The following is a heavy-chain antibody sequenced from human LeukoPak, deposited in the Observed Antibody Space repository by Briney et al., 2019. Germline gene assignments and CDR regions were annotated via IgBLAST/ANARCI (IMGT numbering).Heavy chain of an antibody. CDR1: GFSFSSFE. V-gene: IGHV3-48*03. CDR2: ISSSASTI. J-gene: IGHJ4*02. Sequence: GGSLRLSCAASGFSFSSFEMSWVRQAPGQGLEWISYISSSASTIYYADSVKGRFTISRDNAKNSLYLQMNSLRAEDTAVYYCARVSYGSYSSDYWGQGTLVTVSS. D-gene: IGHD1-26*01. CDR3: ARVSYGSYSSDY.